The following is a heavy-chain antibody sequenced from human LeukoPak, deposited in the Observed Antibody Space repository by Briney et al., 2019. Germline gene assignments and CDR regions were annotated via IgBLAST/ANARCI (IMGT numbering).Heavy chain of an antibody. CDR3: ARARAPTAPFDY. CDR1: GFTVSSNY. J-gene: IGHJ4*02. Sequence: GGSLRLSCAASGFTVSSNYMSWARQAPGKGLEWVSVIYSGGSTYYADSVKGRFTISRDNSKNTLYLQMNSLRAEDTAVYYCARARAPTAPFDYWGQGTLVTVSS. V-gene: IGHV3-53*01. CDR2: IYSGGST.